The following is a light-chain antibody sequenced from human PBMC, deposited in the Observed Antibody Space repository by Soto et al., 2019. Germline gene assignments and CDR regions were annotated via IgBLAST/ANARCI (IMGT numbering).Light chain of an antibody. Sequence: DIVMTQSPDSLAVSLGERATINCKSSQSVLYSSNNKNYLAWYQQKPGQPPNLLIYWASTRESGVPDRFSGSGSETDFTLTISSLQAEDVAGYHCQQYYATPSPTFGGGTKVEIK. CDR3: QQYYATPSPT. CDR2: WAS. CDR1: QSVLYSSNNKNY. J-gene: IGKJ4*01. V-gene: IGKV4-1*01.